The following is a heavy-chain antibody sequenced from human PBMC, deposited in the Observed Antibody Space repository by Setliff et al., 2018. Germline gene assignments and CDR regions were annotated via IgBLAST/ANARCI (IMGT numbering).Heavy chain of an antibody. V-gene: IGHV4-59*12. Sequence: PSETLSLTCTVSGGSISSYYWSWFRQSPGKGLEWIGYIYYTGSTNYNPSLKSRVTMSVDTSKNQFSLRLSSMTAADTAVYYCARYRPSGSSRLNYFDLWGRGTLVTVSS. D-gene: IGHD3-22*01. CDR2: IYYTGST. J-gene: IGHJ2*01. CDR3: ARYRPSGSSRLNYFDL. CDR1: GGSISSYY.